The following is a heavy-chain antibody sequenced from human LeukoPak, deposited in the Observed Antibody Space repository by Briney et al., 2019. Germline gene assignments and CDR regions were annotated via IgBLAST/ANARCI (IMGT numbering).Heavy chain of an antibody. CDR2: IYYSGST. CDR1: GGSISSSSYY. Sequence: SETLSLTCTVSGGSISSSSYYWGWIRQPPGKGLEWIGSIYYSGSTYYNPSLKSRVTISVDTSKNQFSLKLSSVTAADTAVYYCARHREIEYSSSPYFDYWGXXTLVTVSS. CDR3: ARHREIEYSSSPYFDY. V-gene: IGHV4-39*01. J-gene: IGHJ4*01. D-gene: IGHD6-6*01.